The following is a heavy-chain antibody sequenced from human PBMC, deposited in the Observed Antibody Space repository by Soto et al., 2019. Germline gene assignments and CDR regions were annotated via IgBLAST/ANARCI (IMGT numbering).Heavy chain of an antibody. Sequence: EVQLVESGGGLVQPGESLKLCCAVSGFTFSGSAMHWIRQASGKGLEWVGRIRSKANNYATAYAASVKGRFTISRDDSKNTAYLQMNSLKSADTAVYYCTRGYGDYVRDYWGQGTLVTVSS. CDR3: TRGYGDYVRDY. J-gene: IGHJ4*02. V-gene: IGHV3-73*01. CDR2: IRSKANNYAT. CDR1: GFTFSGSA. D-gene: IGHD4-17*01.